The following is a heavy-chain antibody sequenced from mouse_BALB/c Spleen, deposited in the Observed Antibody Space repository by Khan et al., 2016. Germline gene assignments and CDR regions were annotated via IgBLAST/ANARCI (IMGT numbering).Heavy chain of an antibody. J-gene: IGHJ2*01. CDR3: ARQYVGFFDY. CDR1: GYSITSDYA. Sequence: VQLKQSGPGLVNPSQSLSLTCTVTGYSITSDYAWNWIRQFPGNKLEWMGYISYSGSTNYNPSLKSRFSITRDTSKNQFFLQLNSVTSEDTATYYCARQYVGFFDYWGQGTTLTVSS. CDR2: ISYSGST. V-gene: IGHV3-2*02. D-gene: IGHD2-10*02.